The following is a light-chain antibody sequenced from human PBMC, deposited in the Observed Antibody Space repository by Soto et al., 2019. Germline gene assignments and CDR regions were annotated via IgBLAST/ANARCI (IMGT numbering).Light chain of an antibody. V-gene: IGKV3-20*01. Sequence: EIVLTQSPGTLSLSPGERATLSCRASQSVSNSYLAWYQQKPGQAPRLLMYGASTRATGIPDRFSGSGSGTDFTLTISRLEPEDFAVFYCQQYVSSPYTFGQGTKLDIK. CDR1: QSVSNSY. CDR2: GAS. CDR3: QQYVSSPYT. J-gene: IGKJ2*01.